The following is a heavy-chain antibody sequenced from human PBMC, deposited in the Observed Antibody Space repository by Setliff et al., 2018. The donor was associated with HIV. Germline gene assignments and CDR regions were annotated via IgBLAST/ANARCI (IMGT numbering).Heavy chain of an antibody. CDR2: ILYGGTT. CDR3: ARPTTGLGGGAAFDI. Sequence: ETLSLTCAVSGGSVDSRDYYWGWIRQPPGKGLEWIGNILYGGTTYYTPPLKSRVSISVDTSRNQFSLRLNSVTAADTAVYYCARPTTGLGGGAAFDIWGQGTMVTVSS. CDR1: GGSVDSRDYY. J-gene: IGHJ3*02. D-gene: IGHD2-8*01. V-gene: IGHV4-39*01.